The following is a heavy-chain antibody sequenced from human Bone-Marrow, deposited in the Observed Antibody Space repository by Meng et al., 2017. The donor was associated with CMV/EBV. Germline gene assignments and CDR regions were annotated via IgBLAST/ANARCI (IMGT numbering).Heavy chain of an antibody. J-gene: IGHJ4*02. CDR3: ARVTGSGSNDY. CDR2: ISGSGGST. CDR1: GFTFSSYA. Sequence: ESLKISCAASGFTFSSYAMSWVRQAPGKGLEWVSAISGSGGSTYYADSVKGRFTISRDNSKNTLYLQMNSLRAEDTAVYYCARVTGSGSNDYWGQGTLVTVSS. D-gene: IGHD3-10*01. V-gene: IGHV3-23*01.